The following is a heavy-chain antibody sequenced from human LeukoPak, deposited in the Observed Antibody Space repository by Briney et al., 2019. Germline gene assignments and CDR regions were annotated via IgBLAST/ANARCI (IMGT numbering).Heavy chain of an antibody. CDR2: ISWNSGSI. CDR3: ANPGYSTTDP. Sequence: PGGSLRLSCVASGFTFDDYAMHWVRQAPGKGLEWVSGISWNSGSIGYADSVKGRFTISRDNAKNSLYLQMNSLRAEDTAVYYCANPGYSTTDPWGQGTLVTVSS. J-gene: IGHJ5*02. V-gene: IGHV3-9*01. CDR1: GFTFDDYA. D-gene: IGHD2-15*01.